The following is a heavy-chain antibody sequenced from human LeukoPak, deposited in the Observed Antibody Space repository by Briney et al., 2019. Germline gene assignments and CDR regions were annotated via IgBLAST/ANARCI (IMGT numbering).Heavy chain of an antibody. CDR2: ISASGVLM. V-gene: IGHV3-48*02. Sequence: GGSLRLSCAASGFTFSIYSMNWVRQAPGKGLEWVSYISASGVLMWYGDSVKGRFTISRDNAKNSLYLQMDSLRDGDTAVYYCVRDWSYYFDYWGQGALVTVSS. J-gene: IGHJ4*02. CDR3: VRDWSYYFDY. CDR1: GFTFSIYS.